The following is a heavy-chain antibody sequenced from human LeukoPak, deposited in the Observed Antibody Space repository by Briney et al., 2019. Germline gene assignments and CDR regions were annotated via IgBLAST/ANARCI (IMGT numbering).Heavy chain of an antibody. J-gene: IGHJ4*02. CDR3: ARAPYYYDSSGYDDY. V-gene: IGHV1-69*05. CDR2: IIPIFGTA. D-gene: IGHD3-22*01. Sequence: GASVKVSCKASGGTFSSYAISWVRQAPGQGLEWMGRIIPIFGTANYAQKFQGRVTITTDESTSTAYIELSSLRSEDTAVYYCARAPYYYDSSGYDDYWGQGTLVTVSS. CDR1: GGTFSSYA.